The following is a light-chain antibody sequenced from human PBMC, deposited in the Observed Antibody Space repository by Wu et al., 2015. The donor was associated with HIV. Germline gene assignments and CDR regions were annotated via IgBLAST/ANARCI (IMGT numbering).Light chain of an antibody. Sequence: EIVLTQSPGTLSLSPGERATLSCRASQSVSSSYLAWYQQKPGQAPRLLISGTSSRATGIPDRFSGSGSGTDFTLTISRLEPEDFAVYYCQQYGTSPYTFGQGTKLEI. CDR2: GTS. V-gene: IGKV3-20*01. J-gene: IGKJ2*01. CDR1: QSVSSSY. CDR3: QQYGTSPYT.